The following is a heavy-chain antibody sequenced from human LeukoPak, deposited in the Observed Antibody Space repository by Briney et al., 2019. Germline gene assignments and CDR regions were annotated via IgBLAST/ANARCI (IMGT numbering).Heavy chain of an antibody. CDR2: IYYSGST. Sequence: SETLSLTCTVSGGSISSSSYYWGWIRQPPGKGLEWIGSIYYSGSTYYNPSLKSRVTISVDTSKNQFSLKLSSVTAADTAVYYCASSAALTGYSPFDYWGQGTLVTVSS. D-gene: IGHD3-9*01. V-gene: IGHV4-39*07. CDR1: GGSISSSSYY. CDR3: ASSAALTGYSPFDY. J-gene: IGHJ4*02.